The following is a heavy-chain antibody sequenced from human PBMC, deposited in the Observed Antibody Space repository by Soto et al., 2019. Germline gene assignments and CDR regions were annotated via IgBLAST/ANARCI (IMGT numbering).Heavy chain of an antibody. CDR3: ARVQGTYSYGVYFDY. CDR2: INPNSGDI. D-gene: IGHD5-18*01. Sequence: ASVKVSCKASGYTFIGYYIHWVRQAPGQGLEWMGWINPNSGDIDCAQRFQGRVTMTRDTSTSTAYMELSRLRSDDTAVYYCARVQGTYSYGVYFDYWGQGTLVTVSS. V-gene: IGHV1-2*02. J-gene: IGHJ4*02. CDR1: GYTFIGYY.